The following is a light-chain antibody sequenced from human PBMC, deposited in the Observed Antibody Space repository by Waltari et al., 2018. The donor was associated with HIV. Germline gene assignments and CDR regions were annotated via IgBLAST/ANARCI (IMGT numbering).Light chain of an antibody. CDR3: QQSKSNPLT. CDR1: QSITTF. CDR2: ATS. Sequence: DIQMTQSPSSLSASLGYRVTITCRASQSITTFVNWYQQRPKKAPKLLIYATSTLQSGVPSRFSGSGSGTEFTLTISSLQPEDSATYFCQQSKSNPLTFGQGTRLDI. J-gene: IGKJ5*01. V-gene: IGKV1-39*01.